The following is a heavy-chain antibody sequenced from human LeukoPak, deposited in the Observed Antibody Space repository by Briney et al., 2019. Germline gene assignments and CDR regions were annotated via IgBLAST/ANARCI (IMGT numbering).Heavy chain of an antibody. Sequence: SETLSLTCTVSGGSISSSSYYWGWIRQPPGKGLEWIGSIYYSGSTYYNPSLKSRVTISVDTSKNQFSLKLSSVTAADTAVYYCARQSYYDFHWGQGTLVTVSS. J-gene: IGHJ1*01. CDR1: GGSISSSSYY. V-gene: IGHV4-39*07. CDR3: ARQSYYDFH. CDR2: IYYSGST. D-gene: IGHD3-22*01.